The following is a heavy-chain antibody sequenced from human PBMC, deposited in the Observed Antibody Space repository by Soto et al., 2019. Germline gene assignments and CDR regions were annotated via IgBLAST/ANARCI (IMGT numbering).Heavy chain of an antibody. Sequence: ASVKVSCKASGFIFTNYYIHWVRQAPGQGLEWMGIISPSGGSRNYAQNLQGRVTMTKDTSTSTAYMELTSLTSGDTAVYYCARGASGDQPDYWGQGTLVTVSS. CDR3: ARGASGDQPDY. D-gene: IGHD4-17*01. V-gene: IGHV1-46*01. CDR2: ISPSGGSR. CDR1: GFIFTNYY. J-gene: IGHJ4*02.